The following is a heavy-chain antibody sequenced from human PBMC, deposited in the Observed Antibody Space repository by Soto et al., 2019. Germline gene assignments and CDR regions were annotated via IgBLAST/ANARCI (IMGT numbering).Heavy chain of an antibody. CDR1: GGSISSVDYY. V-gene: IGHV4-31*03. CDR2: VRYGGHT. D-gene: IGHD3-16*02. CDR3: ARNSHLGDLSLGY. J-gene: IGHJ4*02. Sequence: QVQLQESGPGLVKPSQTLSLTCPVSGGSISSVDYYWSWIRQHPGKGLEWIGYVRYGGHTYYEPSLKSRVTISVDTSKNEIALNLRSVTAADTAVYYCARNSHLGDLSLGYWGQGTLVTVSS.